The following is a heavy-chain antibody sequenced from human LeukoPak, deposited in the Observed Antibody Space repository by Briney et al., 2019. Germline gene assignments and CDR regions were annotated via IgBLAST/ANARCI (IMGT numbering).Heavy chain of an antibody. CDR2: ITSSGIT. CDR1: GFTFSNYG. V-gene: IGHV3-69-1*01. D-gene: IGHD6-25*01. J-gene: IGHJ3*02. CDR3: ARRSAAKDAFDI. Sequence: GGSLRLSCAASGFTFSNYGMNWVRQAPGKGLEWVSGITSSGITYYADSVKGRFTISRDNAKNTLYLQMNSLRAEDTAVYYCARRSAAKDAFDIWGQGTMVTVSS.